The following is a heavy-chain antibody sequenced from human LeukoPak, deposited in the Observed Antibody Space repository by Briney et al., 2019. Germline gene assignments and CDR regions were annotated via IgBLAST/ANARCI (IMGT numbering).Heavy chain of an antibody. J-gene: IGHJ4*02. D-gene: IGHD4-17*01. CDR1: GGSISSYC. V-gene: IGHV4-59*01. CDR3: ARDDGDSTFDY. CDR2: IYYSGST. Sequence: SETLSLTCTVSGGSISSYCWSWIRQPPGKGLEWIGYIYYSGSTNYNPSLKSRVTISVDTSKNQFSLKLSSVTAADTAVYYCARDDGDSTFDYWGQGTLVTVSS.